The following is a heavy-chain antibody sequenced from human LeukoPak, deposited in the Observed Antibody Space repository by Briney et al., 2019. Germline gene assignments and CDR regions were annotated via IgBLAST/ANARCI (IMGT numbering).Heavy chain of an antibody. V-gene: IGHV1-2*04. D-gene: IGHD3-22*01. CDR3: ARGSDYYDSSWFDP. CDR1: GYTLTGYY. Sequence: GASVKVSCKASGYTLTGYYMHWVRQAPGQGLEWMGWINPNSGGTNYAQKFQGWVTMTRDTSISTAYMELSRLRSDDTAVYYCARGSDYYDSSWFDPWGQGTLVTVSS. J-gene: IGHJ5*02. CDR2: INPNSGGT.